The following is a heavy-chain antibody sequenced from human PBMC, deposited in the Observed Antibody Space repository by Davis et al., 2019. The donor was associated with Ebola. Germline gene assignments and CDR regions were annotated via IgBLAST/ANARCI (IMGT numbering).Heavy chain of an antibody. V-gene: IGHV5-51*01. CDR3: ARLLTLGADAFDI. J-gene: IGHJ3*02. CDR2: IYPGDSDT. D-gene: IGHD4/OR15-4a*01. CDR1: GYSFTSYW. Sequence: PGGSLRLSCKGSGYSFTSYWIGWVRQMPGKGLEWMGIIYPGDSDTSFSPSFRGQVAISGDKSISTAYLQWSSLKASDTAMYYCARLLTLGADAFDIWGQGTMVTVSS.